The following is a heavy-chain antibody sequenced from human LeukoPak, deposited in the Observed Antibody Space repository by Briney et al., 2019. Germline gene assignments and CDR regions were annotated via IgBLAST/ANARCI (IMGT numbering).Heavy chain of an antibody. V-gene: IGHV4-34*01. CDR2: INHSGST. CDR1: GGSSSGYY. Sequence: SETLSLTCAVYGGSSSGYYWSWIRQPPGKGLEWIGEINHSGSTNYNPSLKSRVTISVDTSKNQFSLKLSSVTAADTAVYYCARKGYLLARWGQGTLVTVSS. CDR3: ARKGYLLAR. D-gene: IGHD3-16*02. J-gene: IGHJ4*02.